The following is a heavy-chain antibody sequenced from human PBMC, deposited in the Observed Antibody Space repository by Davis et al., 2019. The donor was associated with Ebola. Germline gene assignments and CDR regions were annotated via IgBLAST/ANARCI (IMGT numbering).Heavy chain of an antibody. CDR3: ARGKTVAGTRGLSWFDP. CDR2: INPSGGST. CDR1: GYTFTSYG. D-gene: IGHD6-19*01. Sequence: AASVKVSCKASGYTFTSYGISWVRQAPGQGLEWMGIINPSGGSTSYAQKFRGRVTITRDTSASTSYMELSSLRSEDTAVFYCARGKTVAGTRGLSWFDPWGPGTLVTVSS. V-gene: IGHV1-46*01. J-gene: IGHJ5*02.